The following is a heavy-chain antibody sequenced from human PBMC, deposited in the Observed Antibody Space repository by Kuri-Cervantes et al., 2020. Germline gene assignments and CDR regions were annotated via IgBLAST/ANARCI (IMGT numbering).Heavy chain of an antibody. V-gene: IGHV1-18*01. Sequence: ASVKVSCKASGYTFTSYGISWVRQAPGQGLEWMGWISAYNGDTNYAQKLQGRVTVTTDTSTSTAYMELRSLRSDDTAVYYCARDYGESRTNYYMDVWGKGTTVTVSS. J-gene: IGHJ6*03. CDR2: ISAYNGDT. CDR1: GYTFTSYG. D-gene: IGHD1-14*01. CDR3: ARDYGESRTNYYMDV.